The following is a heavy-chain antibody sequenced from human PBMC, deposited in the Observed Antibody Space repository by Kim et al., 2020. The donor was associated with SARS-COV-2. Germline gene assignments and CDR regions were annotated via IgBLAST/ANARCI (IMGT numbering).Heavy chain of an antibody. V-gene: IGHV4-31*01. D-gene: IGHD3-3*01. Sequence: SETLSLTCTVSGGSISSGGYYWSWIRQHPGKGLEWIGYIYYSGSTYYNPSLKSLVTISVDTSKNQFSLKLSSVTAADTAVYYCARVARITIFGVVNSAFDIWGQGTMVTVSS. CDR2: IYYSGST. CDR3: ARVARITIFGVVNSAFDI. CDR1: GGSISSGGYY. J-gene: IGHJ3*02.